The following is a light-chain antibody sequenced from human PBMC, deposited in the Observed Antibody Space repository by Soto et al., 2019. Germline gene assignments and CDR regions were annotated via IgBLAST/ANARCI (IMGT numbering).Light chain of an antibody. Sequence: QLVLTQSPSASASLGASVKLTCTLSSGHSTYAIAWHQQQPEKGPQYLMKLNNDGSHTKGDGIPDRFSGSSSGAERYLTISSLQSEDEADYYCQTWVTGPPWVFGGGTKLTVL. CDR3: QTWVTGPPWV. CDR2: LNNDGSH. J-gene: IGLJ3*02. V-gene: IGLV4-69*01. CDR1: SGHSTYA.